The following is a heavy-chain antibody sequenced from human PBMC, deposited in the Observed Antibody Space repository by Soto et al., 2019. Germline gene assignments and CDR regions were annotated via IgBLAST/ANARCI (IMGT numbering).Heavy chain of an antibody. CDR1: GGSVSSGAYY. V-gene: IGHV4-31*03. CDR2: IYYSGST. D-gene: IGHD5-12*01. CDR3: ARARLRAVYAFDI. Sequence: QVQLQESDAGLVKASQTLSLTCTVSGGSVSSGAYYWTWIRQRPGKGLEWLGYIYYSGSTYYSPSFKSRRCISLDTSNNLFSLRLSSVTAADTAMYYCARARLRAVYAFDIWGQGTMVSVSS. J-gene: IGHJ3*02.